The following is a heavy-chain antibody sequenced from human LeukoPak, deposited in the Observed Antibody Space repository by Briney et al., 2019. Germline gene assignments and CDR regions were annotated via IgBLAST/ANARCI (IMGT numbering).Heavy chain of an antibody. CDR3: AKLAYGDYVWFDP. Sequence: PGRSLRLSCAASGFTFSTYGMHWVRQAPGKGLEWVAVISYDGSNKYYADSVKGRFTISRDNSKNTLYLQMNSLRAEDTAVYYCAKLAYGDYVWFDPWGQGTLVTVSS. D-gene: IGHD4-17*01. V-gene: IGHV3-30*18. CDR1: GFTFSTYG. J-gene: IGHJ5*02. CDR2: ISYDGSNK.